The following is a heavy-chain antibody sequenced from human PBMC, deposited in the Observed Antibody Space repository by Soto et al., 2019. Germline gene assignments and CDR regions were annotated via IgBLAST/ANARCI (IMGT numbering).Heavy chain of an antibody. D-gene: IGHD3-16*01. Sequence: PGGSLRLSCAASGFSLSSYAMAWVRQAPGKGLEWVSGITASGEKLYYADSVKGRFTVSRDNSKNTLYLQMHSLRADDTAVYCCARDCRSSSCSVWAYWGQGTLVTVSS. CDR3: ARDCRSSSCSVWAY. CDR1: GFSLSSYA. V-gene: IGHV3-23*01. J-gene: IGHJ4*02. CDR2: ITASGEKL.